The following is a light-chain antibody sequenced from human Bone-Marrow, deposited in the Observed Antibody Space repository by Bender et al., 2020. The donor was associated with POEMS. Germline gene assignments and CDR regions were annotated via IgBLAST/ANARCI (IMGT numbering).Light chain of an antibody. CDR2: EVT. Sequence: QSALTQPASVSGSPGQSITISCTGISSEIGDHKFVSWYQNHPGKAPKLIIYEVTKRPSGVSNRFAGSKSGNTASLTISGLQAEDEGDYYCSSYRTLSTLAFGGGTKLTVL. J-gene: IGLJ2*01. CDR3: SSYRTLSTLA. V-gene: IGLV2-14*01. CDR1: SSEIGDHKF.